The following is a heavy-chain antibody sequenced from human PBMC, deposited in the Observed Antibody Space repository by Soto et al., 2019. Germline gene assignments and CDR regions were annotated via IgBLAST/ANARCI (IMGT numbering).Heavy chain of an antibody. CDR2: INAGNGNT. D-gene: IGHD1-26*01. Sequence: XVKVSCKASGYTFTSYAMHWVRHAPGQRLEWMGWINAGNGNTKYSQKFQGRVTITRDTSASTAYMELSSLRSEDTAVYYCAHSPIVGATTFDYWGQGTLVTVSS. CDR1: GYTFTSYA. CDR3: AHSPIVGATTFDY. V-gene: IGHV1-3*01. J-gene: IGHJ4*02.